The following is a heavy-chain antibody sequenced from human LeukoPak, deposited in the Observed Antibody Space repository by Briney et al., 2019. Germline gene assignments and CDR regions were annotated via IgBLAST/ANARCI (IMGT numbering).Heavy chain of an antibody. V-gene: IGHV1-2*06. CDR1: GYTFTGYY. CDR2: INPNSGGT. J-gene: IGHJ4*02. D-gene: IGHD3-22*01. Sequence: ASVKVSCKASGYTFTGYYMHWVRQAPGQGLEWMGRINPNSGGTSYAQKFQGRVTMTRDTSISTAYMELSRLRSDDTAVYYCARDLFYYDSSGYYYMEDYWGQGTLVTVSS. CDR3: ARDLFYYDSSGYYYMEDY.